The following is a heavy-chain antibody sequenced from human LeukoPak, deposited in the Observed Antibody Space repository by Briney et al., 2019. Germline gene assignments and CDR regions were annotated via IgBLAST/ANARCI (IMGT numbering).Heavy chain of an antibody. V-gene: IGHV3-48*02. CDR2: SSIHNGDV. J-gene: IGHJ3*01. D-gene: IGHD3-10*01. CDR1: GGALSSDS. Sequence: GESLRLSCAVSGGALSSDSMNWVRRSPGKGLEWIAHSSIHNGDVNYADSVKGRFTISRDNTKNLLYLQLESLRDEDTGVYYCARGRDHAFDVWGQGTMVTAS. CDR3: ARGRDHAFDV.